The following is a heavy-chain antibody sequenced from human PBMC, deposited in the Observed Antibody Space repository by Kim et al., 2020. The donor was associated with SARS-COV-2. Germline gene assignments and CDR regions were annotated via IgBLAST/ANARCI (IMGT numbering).Heavy chain of an antibody. Sequence: GGSLRLSCAASGFTLIGSNIHWVRQASGKGLEWVGQIRNKADSYATAYAASVKGRFTIYRDDSKNTAYLQMNSLKTEDTAVYYCRPTGGDDSDYWGQGTL. J-gene: IGHJ4*02. D-gene: IGHD4-17*01. CDR2: IRNKADSYAT. V-gene: IGHV3-73*01. CDR1: GFTLIGSN. CDR3: RPTGGDDSDY.